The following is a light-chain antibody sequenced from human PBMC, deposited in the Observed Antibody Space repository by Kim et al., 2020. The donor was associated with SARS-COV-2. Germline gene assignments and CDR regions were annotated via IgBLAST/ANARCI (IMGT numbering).Light chain of an antibody. CDR2: GAS. CDR1: QSVIRN. J-gene: IGKJ2*01. Sequence: VSPGERAPLSCRASQSVIRNLAWYQQKPRQAPQLLIYGASTRATGIPARFSASGSGTEFTLTISSLQSEDFVVYYCHQYHNWPPYTFGQGTKLEI. V-gene: IGKV3-15*01. CDR3: HQYHNWPPYT.